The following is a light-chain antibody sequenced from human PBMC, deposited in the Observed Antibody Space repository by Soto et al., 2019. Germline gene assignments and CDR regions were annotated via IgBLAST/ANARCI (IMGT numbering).Light chain of an antibody. CDR1: HDVRSW. CDR3: KQSNGDPWW. Sequence: DIQMTQSPSSVSASVGDRVTISCRASHDVRSWLAWYQQKPGKAPNLLIYGASTLQSGVPSRFSGSGSGPVFTLTIGSLQPEDLATYYYKQSNGDPWWFGQGTKVEIK. V-gene: IGKV1-12*02. J-gene: IGKJ1*01. CDR2: GAS.